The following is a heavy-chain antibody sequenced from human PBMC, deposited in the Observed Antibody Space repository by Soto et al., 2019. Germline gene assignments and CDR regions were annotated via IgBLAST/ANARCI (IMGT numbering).Heavy chain of an antibody. J-gene: IGHJ4*02. CDR3: AKDMAVDVTCIQGCDFDY. CDR1: GFTFRSFG. Sequence: ESGGGVVQSGRSLRLSCEASGFTFRSFGMHWVRQAPGKGLEWLAVISYDGSQKYYADSVKGRFSIARDNSKNTLYLEMSSLGAEDTAVYFCAKDMAVDVTCIQGCDFDYWGQGALVTVTS. CDR2: ISYDGSQK. D-gene: IGHD5-18*01. V-gene: IGHV3-30*18.